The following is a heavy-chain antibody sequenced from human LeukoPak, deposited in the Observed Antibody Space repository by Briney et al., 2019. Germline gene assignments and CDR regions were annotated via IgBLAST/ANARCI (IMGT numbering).Heavy chain of an antibody. V-gene: IGHV4-59*01. D-gene: IGHD3-22*01. J-gene: IGHJ4*02. Sequence: SETLSLTWTVSGGSISSYYWSWIRQPPGKGLEWIGYIYYSGSTNYNPSLKSRVTISVDTPKNQFSLKLSSVTAADTAVYYCARVLTYYDSSGYPFRAFDYWGQGTLVTVSS. CDR3: ARVLTYYDSSGYPFRAFDY. CDR2: IYYSGST. CDR1: GGSISSYY.